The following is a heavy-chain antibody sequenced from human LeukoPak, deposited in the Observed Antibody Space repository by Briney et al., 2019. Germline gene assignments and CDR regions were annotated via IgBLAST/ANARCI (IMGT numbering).Heavy chain of an antibody. CDR2: IYYTGIT. J-gene: IGHJ3*02. V-gene: IGHV4-59*08. CDR1: GDSFSSYY. Sequence: SETLSLTCTVSGDSFSSYYWSWIRQHPGKGLEWIGYIYYTGITNYNPSLKSRVTISLDTSKNQFSLRLSSVTAADTAVYYCASAYNTNYAFDIWGQRTMVTVSS. D-gene: IGHD1-14*01. CDR3: ASAYNTNYAFDI.